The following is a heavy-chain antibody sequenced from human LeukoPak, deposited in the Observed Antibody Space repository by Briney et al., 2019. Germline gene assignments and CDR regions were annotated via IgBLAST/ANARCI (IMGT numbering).Heavy chain of an antibody. CDR2: IHYSGST. D-gene: IGHD4-23*01. Sequence: SETLSLTCTVSGGSISSRSYYWGWIRQPPGKGLEWIGSIHYSGSTNYNPSLKRRVTISVDTSKNQFSLKLSSVTAADTAVYYCARQGYGGHSRGAADYWGQGTLVTVSS. V-gene: IGHV4-39*07. CDR1: GGSISSRSYY. J-gene: IGHJ4*02. CDR3: ARQGYGGHSRGAADY.